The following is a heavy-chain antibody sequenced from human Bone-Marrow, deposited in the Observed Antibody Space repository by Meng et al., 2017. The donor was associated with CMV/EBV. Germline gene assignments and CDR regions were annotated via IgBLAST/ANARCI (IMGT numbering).Heavy chain of an antibody. J-gene: IGHJ3*02. D-gene: IGHD5-12*01. CDR3: AILGGATSDAFDI. V-gene: IGHV1-69*02. CDR1: GGTFSSHT. CDR2: FIPIIDIA. Sequence: SVKVSCKASGGTFSSHTITWVRQAPGQGLEWVGRFIPIIDIADYAQKFQGRVTITADKSTSTAYMELSSLRSEDTAVYYCAILGGATSDAFDIWGQGTMVTVSS.